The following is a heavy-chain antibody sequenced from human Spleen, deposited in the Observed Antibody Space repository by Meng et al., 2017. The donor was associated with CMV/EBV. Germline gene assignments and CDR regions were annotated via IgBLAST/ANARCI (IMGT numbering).Heavy chain of an antibody. CDR2: INSDGSST. D-gene: IGHD1-1*01. CDR1: GFNFSSYW. J-gene: IGHJ4*02. V-gene: IGHV3-74*01. CDR3: ARGGGYNWNDDLFEY. Sequence: SGFNFSSYWMHWVRQGTGKGLVWVSRINSDGSSTTYADSVKGRFTVSRDNAKNTLYLQMSSLRAEDTAVYYCARGGGYNWNDDLFEYWGQGTLVTVSS.